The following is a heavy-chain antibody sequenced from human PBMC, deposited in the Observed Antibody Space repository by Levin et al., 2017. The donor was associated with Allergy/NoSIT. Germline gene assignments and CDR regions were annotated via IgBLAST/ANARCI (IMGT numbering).Heavy chain of an antibody. J-gene: IGHJ2*01. CDR3: ATGVGL. D-gene: IGHD1-26*01. V-gene: IGHV4-4*07. CDR2: VSTTGKN. Sequence: SETLSLTCSVSGVSVSGYYWSWMRQPPGETLEWIGVVSTTGKNEYNPSLESRVDMSVDTSKNQFSLRLSSVTVADTATYFCATGVGLWGRGILVTVSS. CDR1: GVSVSGYY.